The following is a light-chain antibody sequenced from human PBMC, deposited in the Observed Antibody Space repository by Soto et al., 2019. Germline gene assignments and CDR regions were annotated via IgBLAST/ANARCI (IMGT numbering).Light chain of an antibody. CDR2: AAS. Sequence: DIQMTQSPTSLSASVADRVTITCRASQGMRNFVAWYQQKPGKAPKLLIYAASTLQSGVPSRFSGSGSGTDFTLTINSLQPEDVATYSCPKYSSVPVFGPGTKVEIK. J-gene: IGKJ3*01. CDR3: PKYSSVPV. CDR1: QGMRNF. V-gene: IGKV1-27*01.